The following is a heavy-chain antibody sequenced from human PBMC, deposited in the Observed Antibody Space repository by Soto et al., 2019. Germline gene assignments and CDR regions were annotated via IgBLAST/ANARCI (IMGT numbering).Heavy chain of an antibody. J-gene: IGHJ5*02. D-gene: IGHD1-1*01. CDR3: VRDGTKTLRDWFDP. CDR1: GASIRGFY. V-gene: IGHV4-4*07. CDR2: IYATGTT. Sequence: SETLSLTCTVSGASIRGFYWSWIRKSAGTGLEWIGRIYATGTTDYNPSLKSRVMMSVDTSKKQFSLKLRSVTAADTAVYYCVRDGTKTLRDWFDPWGQGISVTVSS.